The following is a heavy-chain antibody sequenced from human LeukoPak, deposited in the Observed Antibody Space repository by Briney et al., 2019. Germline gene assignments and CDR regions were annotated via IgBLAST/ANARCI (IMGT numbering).Heavy chain of an antibody. V-gene: IGHV4-34*01. CDR3: ARDRSIGNRRPNDAFDI. D-gene: IGHD1-14*01. J-gene: IGHJ3*02. CDR2: INRSRST. CDR1: GESFSGHY. Sequence: NSSETLSLTCAVYGESFSGHYWSWIRQPPGKGLEWIGEINRSRSTNYNPSLKSRVTISVDTSKNQFSLKLSSVTAADTAVYYCARDRSIGNRRPNDAFDIWGQGTMVTVSS.